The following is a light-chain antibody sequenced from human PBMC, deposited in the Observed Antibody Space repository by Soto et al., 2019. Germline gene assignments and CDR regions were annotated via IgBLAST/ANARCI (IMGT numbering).Light chain of an antibody. V-gene: IGKV1-5*01. CDR1: QSISSW. Sequence: DIQMTQSTSTLSASVGDIVTITCRASQSISSWLAWYQQQPGKAPKLLIYDASSLESGVPSRFSGSGSGTDFTLTISRLQPDEFATDYCQQYNSYSTVGGCTKVDIK. J-gene: IGKJ4*01. CDR3: QQYNSYST. CDR2: DAS.